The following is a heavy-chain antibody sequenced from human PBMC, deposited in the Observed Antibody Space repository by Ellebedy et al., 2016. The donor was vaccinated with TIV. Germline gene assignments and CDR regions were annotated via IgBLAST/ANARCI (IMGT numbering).Heavy chain of an antibody. V-gene: IGHV1-69*04. D-gene: IGHD5-18*01. CDR2: VIPILGRP. CDR1: AYTFTSFA. Sequence: ASVKVSCKASAYTFTSFAISWVRQAPGQGLEWMGRVIPILGRPDYAQTFQGRVTIYADKSTGTPYLELSTLRSEDTAVYYCATDSRYSYGYRFNFWGQGTLVIVSS. CDR3: ATDSRYSYGYRFNF. J-gene: IGHJ4*02.